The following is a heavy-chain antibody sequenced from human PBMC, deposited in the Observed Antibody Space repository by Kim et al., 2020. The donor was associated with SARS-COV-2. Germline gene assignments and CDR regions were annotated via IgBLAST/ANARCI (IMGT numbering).Heavy chain of an antibody. J-gene: IGHJ6*02. CDR3: AREVDWELLVYYYYYGMDV. Sequence: GRFTISRDNAKNTLYLQMNRLRAEDTAVYYCAREVDWELLVYYYYYGMDVWGQGTTVTVSS. D-gene: IGHD1-26*01. V-gene: IGHV3-74*01.